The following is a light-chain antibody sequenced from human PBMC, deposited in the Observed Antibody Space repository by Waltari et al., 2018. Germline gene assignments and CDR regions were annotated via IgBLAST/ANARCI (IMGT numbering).Light chain of an antibody. CDR2: GNN. J-gene: IGLJ2*01. Sequence: QSVLTPPPSVSGAPGQRVTIPCPGISSNTGAGFDVHWYQQLPGTAPKLLIFGNNNRPSGVPDRFSGSKSGTSASLAITGLQAEDEADYYCQSYDSSLFVVFGGGTKLTVL. CDR3: QSYDSSLFVV. CDR1: SSNTGAGFD. V-gene: IGLV1-40*01.